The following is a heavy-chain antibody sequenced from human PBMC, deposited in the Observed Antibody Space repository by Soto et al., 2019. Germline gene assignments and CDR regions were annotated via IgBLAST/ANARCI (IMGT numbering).Heavy chain of an antibody. Sequence: GGSLRLSCAASGFTFSSYAMSWVRQAPGKGLEWVSAISGSGGSTYYADSVKGRFTISRDNSKNTLYLQMNSLRAEDTAVYYCAKYPGGQIEYYYYYMDVWGKGTTVTVSS. D-gene: IGHD3-10*01. CDR3: AKYPGGQIEYYYYYMDV. V-gene: IGHV3-23*01. CDR1: GFTFSSYA. J-gene: IGHJ6*03. CDR2: ISGSGGST.